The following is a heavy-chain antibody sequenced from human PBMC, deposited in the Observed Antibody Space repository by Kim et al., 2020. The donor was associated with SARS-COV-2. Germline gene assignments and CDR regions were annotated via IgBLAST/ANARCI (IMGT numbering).Heavy chain of an antibody. CDR3: ARESITVAGIDF. J-gene: IGHJ4*02. Sequence: TTYAQKFQGRVTMTGDSSISTVYLQLNRLEPDDTAVYYCARESITVAGIDFWGQGTPVAVSS. V-gene: IGHV1-2*02. D-gene: IGHD6-19*01. CDR2: T.